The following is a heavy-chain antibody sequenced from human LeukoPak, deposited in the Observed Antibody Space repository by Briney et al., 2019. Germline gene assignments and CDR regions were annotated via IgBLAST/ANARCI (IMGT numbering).Heavy chain of an antibody. J-gene: IGHJ4*02. CDR1: GCSISSSNW. CDR3: ARVYYDSSGYFSGEYYFDY. Sequence: PSETLSLTCPVSGCSISSSNWWSWIRPPPGKGLEWIGEIYHSGSTNYNPSLKSRVTISVDTSKNQFSLKLSSVTAADTAVYYCARVYYDSSGYFSGEYYFDYWGQGTLVTVSS. V-gene: IGHV4-4*02. CDR2: IYHSGST. D-gene: IGHD3-22*01.